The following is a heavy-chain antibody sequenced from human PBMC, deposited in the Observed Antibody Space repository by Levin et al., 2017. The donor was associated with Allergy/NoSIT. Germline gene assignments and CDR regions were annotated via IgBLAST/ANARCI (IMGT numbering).Heavy chain of an antibody. CDR1: GYTLTELS. V-gene: IGHV1-24*01. D-gene: IGHD1-26*01. Sequence: ASVKVSCKVSGYTLTELSMHWVRQAPGKGLEWMGGFDPEDGETIYAQKFQGRVTMTEDTSTDTAYMELSSLRSEDTAVYYCATDRLGIVGATKVFDYWGQGTLVTVSS. CDR2: FDPEDGET. CDR3: ATDRLGIVGATKVFDY. J-gene: IGHJ4*02.